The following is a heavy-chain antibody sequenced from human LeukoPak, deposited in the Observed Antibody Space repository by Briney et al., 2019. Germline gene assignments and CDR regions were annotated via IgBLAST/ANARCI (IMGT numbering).Heavy chain of an antibody. J-gene: IGHJ4*02. Sequence: PGGSLRLSCAASGFTFSSYEMNWVRQAPGKGLEWVSYISSSGSTIYYADSVKGRFTISRDNAKNSLYLQMNSLRAEDTAVYYCARDKACAHYDSSGYAGYWGQGTLVTVSS. CDR1: GFTFSSYE. CDR3: ARDKACAHYDSSGYAGY. V-gene: IGHV3-48*03. CDR2: ISSSGSTI. D-gene: IGHD3-22*01.